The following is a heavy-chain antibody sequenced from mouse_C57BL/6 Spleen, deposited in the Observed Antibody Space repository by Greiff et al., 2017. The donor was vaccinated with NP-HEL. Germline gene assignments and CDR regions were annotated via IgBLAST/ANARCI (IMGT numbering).Heavy chain of an antibody. Sequence: QVQLKESGAELARPGASVKLSCKASGYTFTSYGISWVKQRTGQGLEWIGEIYPRSGNTYYNEKFKGKATLTADKSSSTAYMELRSLTSEDSAVYFCARFGNSNLYYFDYWGQGTTLTVSS. CDR1: GYTFTSYG. D-gene: IGHD2-5*01. CDR3: ARFGNSNLYYFDY. V-gene: IGHV1-81*01. CDR2: IYPRSGNT. J-gene: IGHJ2*01.